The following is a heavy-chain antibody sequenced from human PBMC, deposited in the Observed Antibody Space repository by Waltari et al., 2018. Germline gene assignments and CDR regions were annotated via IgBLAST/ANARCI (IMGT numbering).Heavy chain of an antibody. Sequence: QVQLVQSGAEVKKHGASVKVSCKASGYTFTSYAMHWVRQAPGQRLEWMGWINAGNGNTKYLQKFQGRVTITSDHSASTVYMELSSLRSEDTSVYSCARSPFGYSGYWRTHWGQGTLVTVSS. V-gene: IGHV1-3*01. J-gene: IGHJ4*02. CDR3: ARSPFGYSGYWRTH. CDR2: INAGNGNT. CDR1: GYTFTSYA. D-gene: IGHD5-12*01.